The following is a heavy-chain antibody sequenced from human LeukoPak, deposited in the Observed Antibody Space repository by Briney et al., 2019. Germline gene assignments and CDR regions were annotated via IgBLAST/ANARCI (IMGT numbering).Heavy chain of an antibody. D-gene: IGHD3-16*01. J-gene: IGHJ4*02. CDR1: GGSFSGYY. CDR2: INHSGST. Sequence: KPSETLSLTCAVYGGSFSGYYWSWIRQPPGKGLEWIGEINHSGSTNYNPSLKSRVTISVDTSKNQFSLKLSSVTAADTAVYYCALVRLWGRGNYWGQGTLVTVSS. V-gene: IGHV4-34*01. CDR3: ALVRLWGRGNY.